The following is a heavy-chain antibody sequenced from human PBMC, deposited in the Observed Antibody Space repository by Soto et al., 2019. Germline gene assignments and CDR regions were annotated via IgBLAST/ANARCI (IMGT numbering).Heavy chain of an antibody. CDR3: AKVLEWLHYYYYGMDV. CDR1: GFTFSSYA. CDR2: ISGSGGST. J-gene: IGHJ6*02. D-gene: IGHD3-3*01. Sequence: PGGSLRLSCAASGFTFSSYAMSWVRQAPGKGLEWVSAISGSGGSTYYADSVKGRFTISRDNSKNTLYLQMNSLRAEDTAVYYCAKVLEWLHYYYYGMDVWGQGTTVTVSS. V-gene: IGHV3-23*01.